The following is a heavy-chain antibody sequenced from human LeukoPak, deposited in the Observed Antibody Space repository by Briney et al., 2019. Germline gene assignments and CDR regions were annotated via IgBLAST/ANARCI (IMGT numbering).Heavy chain of an antibody. CDR2: ISSSSSTI. CDR1: GFTFSSSS. Sequence: GGSLRLSCAAYGFTFSSSSMNWVRQAPGKGLEWVSYISSSSSTIYYADSVKGRSTISRNNAKNSLYMQINCLSAEATAVYYCAGSILTGYPNFDNWDQGTLVTVSS. J-gene: IGHJ4*02. V-gene: IGHV3-48*04. D-gene: IGHD3-9*01. CDR3: AGSILTGYPNFDN.